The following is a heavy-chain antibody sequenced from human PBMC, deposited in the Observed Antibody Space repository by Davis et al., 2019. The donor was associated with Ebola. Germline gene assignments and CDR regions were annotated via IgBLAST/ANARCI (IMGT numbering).Heavy chain of an antibody. Sequence: GGSLRLSCAASGFTVSSNYMSWVRQAPGKGLEWVSVIYSGGSTYYADSVKGRFTISRDNSKNTLYLQMNSLRAEDTAVYYCARLRLSEYSYGYDYYYYGMDVWGQGTTVTVSS. CDR1: GFTVSSNY. CDR3: ARLRLSEYSYGYDYYYYGMDV. V-gene: IGHV3-53*01. J-gene: IGHJ6*02. D-gene: IGHD5-18*01. CDR2: IYSGGST.